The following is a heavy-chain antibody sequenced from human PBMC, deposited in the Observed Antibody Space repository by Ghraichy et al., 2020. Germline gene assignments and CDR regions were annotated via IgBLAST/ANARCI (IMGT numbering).Heavy chain of an antibody. CDR3: ARDKMVRGLGWTGNAAHYYGMDV. V-gene: IGHV3-21*01. CDR1: GFTFRSYS. Sequence: GESLRLSCAASGFTFRSYSMNWVRQAPGKGLEWVSSISSSSSYIYYADSVKGRFTISRDNAKNSLYLQMNSLRAEDTAVYYCARDKMVRGLGWTGNAAHYYGMDVWCQGTTVTVSS. D-gene: IGHD3-10*01. J-gene: IGHJ6*02. CDR2: ISSSSSYI.